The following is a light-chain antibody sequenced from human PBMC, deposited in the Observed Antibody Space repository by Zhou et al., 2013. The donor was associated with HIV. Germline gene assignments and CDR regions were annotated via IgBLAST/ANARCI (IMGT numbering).Light chain of an antibody. J-gene: IGKJ5*01. CDR2: KAS. CDR3: QQSYSNMIT. Sequence: DIQMTQSPSTLSASVGDRVIITCRASQSISRWVAWYQQKPGQVPKLLIYKASSLEGGVPSRFSGSGSGTDFTLTISSLQPEDFATYYCQQSYSNMITFGQGTRLESK. CDR1: QSISRW. V-gene: IGKV1-5*03.